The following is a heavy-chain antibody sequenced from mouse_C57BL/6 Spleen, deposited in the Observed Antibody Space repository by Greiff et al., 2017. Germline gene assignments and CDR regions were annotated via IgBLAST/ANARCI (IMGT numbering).Heavy chain of an antibody. V-gene: IGHV5-17*01. J-gene: IGHJ4*01. CDR3: ARDYGKGDAMDY. CDR2: ISSGSSTI. CDR1: GFTFSDYG. Sequence: EVKVEESGGGLVKPGGSLKLSCAASGFTFSDYGMHWVRQAPEKGLEWVAYISSGSSTIYYADTVKGRFTISRDNAKNTLFLQMTSLRSEDTAMYYCARDYGKGDAMDYWGQGTSVTVSS. D-gene: IGHD2-1*01.